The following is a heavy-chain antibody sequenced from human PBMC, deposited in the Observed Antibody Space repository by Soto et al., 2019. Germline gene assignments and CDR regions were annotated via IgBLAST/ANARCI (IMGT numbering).Heavy chain of an antibody. CDR3: ARGNRGFGFWFDS. J-gene: IGHJ5*01. D-gene: IGHD3-16*01. V-gene: IGHV3-7*03. Sequence: PGGSLRLSCAGSGFRFSSSWMSWIRQAPGKGLEWVAHINQGGSQKYYVDSAKGRFTISRDNAKTSLYLQMNNLRAEDTATYYCARGNRGFGFWFDSWGQGTPVTVSS. CDR1: GFRFSSSW. CDR2: INQGGSQK.